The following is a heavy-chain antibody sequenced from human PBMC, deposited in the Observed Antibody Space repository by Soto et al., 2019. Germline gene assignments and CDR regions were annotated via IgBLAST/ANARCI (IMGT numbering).Heavy chain of an antibody. V-gene: IGHV4-39*01. CDR2: IYYSGST. CDR3: ALASSGTSGARRYGMDV. CDR1: GGSISSSSYY. D-gene: IGHD3-10*01. Sequence: SETLSLTCTVSGGSISSSSYYWGWIRQPPGKGLEWIGSIYYSGSTYYNPSLKSRVTISVDTPKNQFSLKLSSVTAADTAVYYCALASSGTSGARRYGMDVWGQGTTVTVSS. J-gene: IGHJ6*02.